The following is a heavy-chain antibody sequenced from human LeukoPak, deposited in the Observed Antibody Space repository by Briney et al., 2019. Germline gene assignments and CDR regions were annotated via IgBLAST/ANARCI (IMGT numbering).Heavy chain of an antibody. J-gene: IGHJ3*02. CDR2: INSDGSST. CDR1: GFTFSNYW. Sequence: GGSLRLSCAASGFTFSNYWMHWVRHAPGKGLVWVSRINSDGSSTNYADSVKGRFTISRDNAKNTLYLQMNSLRAEDTAVYYCARDWWGYCSSTSCYGDAFDIWGQGTMVTVSS. CDR3: ARDWWGYCSSTSCYGDAFDI. D-gene: IGHD2-2*01. V-gene: IGHV3-74*01.